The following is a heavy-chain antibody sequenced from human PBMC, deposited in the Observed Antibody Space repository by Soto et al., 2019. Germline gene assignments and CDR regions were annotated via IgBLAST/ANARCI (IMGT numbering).Heavy chain of an antibody. CDR2: IYHTGTT. V-gene: IGHV4-38-2*01. Sequence: PSKPVYLSCAVSGESSVGIYHWAWIRQPPGRGLEWIASIYHTGTTYYTPSLESRVTISVDTSKNQFSLRLSSVTAADPAVYFCARTDNVGQYPYLGQRDPVTVSA. D-gene: IGHD2-2*02. CDR3: ARTDNVGQYPY. CDR1: GESSVGIYH. J-gene: IGHJ4*02.